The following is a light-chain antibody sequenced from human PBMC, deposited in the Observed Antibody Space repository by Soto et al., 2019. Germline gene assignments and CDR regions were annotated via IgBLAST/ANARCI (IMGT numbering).Light chain of an antibody. Sequence: QSVLTQPPSASGTPGQRVTISCSGSSSNIGSNTVNWYQHLPRAAPKLLIQSNNQRPSGVPDRFSSSQSGTSASLAISGLQSEDEADYYCAVCDDSLNGYVFGTGTKLTVL. CDR3: AVCDDSLNGYV. CDR1: SSNIGSNT. V-gene: IGLV1-44*01. J-gene: IGLJ1*01. CDR2: SNN.